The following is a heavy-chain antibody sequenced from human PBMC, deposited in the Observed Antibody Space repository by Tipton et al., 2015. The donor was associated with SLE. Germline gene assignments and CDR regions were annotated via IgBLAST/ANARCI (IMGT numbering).Heavy chain of an antibody. CDR2: IYYSGST. D-gene: IGHD3-22*01. CDR3: ARDYYDSSGYYSKYFQH. CDR1: GGSISNYY. Sequence: LRLSCTVSGGSISNYYWSWIRQPPGKGLEWIGYIYYSGSTNYNPSLKSRVTISVNTSKNQFSLKLSSVTAADTAVYYCARDYYDSSGYYSKYFQHWGQGTLVTVSS. V-gene: IGHV4-59*01. J-gene: IGHJ1*01.